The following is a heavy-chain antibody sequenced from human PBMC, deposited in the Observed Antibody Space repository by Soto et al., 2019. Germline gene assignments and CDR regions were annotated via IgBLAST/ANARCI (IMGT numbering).Heavy chain of an antibody. CDR2: IDPTDSYI. Sequence: GESLKISCQASGYRFTTYWISWVRPMPGGGLECLGRIDPTDSYIDYGPSFEGHVTMSVDRSSNTAYLEWSSLKASDSAMYYCAGGGVRGVITRTRDYYGMDVWGQGTTVTVSS. CDR1: GYRFTTYW. V-gene: IGHV5-10-1*01. D-gene: IGHD3-10*01. J-gene: IGHJ6*02. CDR3: AGGGVRGVITRTRDYYGMDV.